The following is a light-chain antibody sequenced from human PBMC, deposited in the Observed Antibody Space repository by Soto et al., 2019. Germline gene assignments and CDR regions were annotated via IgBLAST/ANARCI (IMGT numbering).Light chain of an antibody. V-gene: IGKV3-15*01. CDR2: GAS. Sequence: EIEMTRSPATLSVSPGERATLSCRASQSVSTNLAWYQQKPGQAPRLLIYGASTRATGIPARFSGSGSGTDFTLTISSLQSEDFAVYYCQQYNSWPPYTFGQGTKLEIK. J-gene: IGKJ2*01. CDR1: QSVSTN. CDR3: QQYNSWPPYT.